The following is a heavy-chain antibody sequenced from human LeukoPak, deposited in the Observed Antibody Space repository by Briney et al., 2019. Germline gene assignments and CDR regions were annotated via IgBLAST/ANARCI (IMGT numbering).Heavy chain of an antibody. CDR2: IDQDGSEE. V-gene: IGHV3-7*03. D-gene: IGHD7-27*01. Sequence: GGSLRLSCAASGFTFSRHWMTWVRQAPGKGLEWVANIDQDGSEEYYVDSVKGRFTISRDNAKNSLYLQMNSLRAEDTAVYYCAKVQGQLGNYGMGVWGQGTTVTVSS. J-gene: IGHJ6*02. CDR1: GFTFSRHW. CDR3: AKVQGQLGNYGMGV.